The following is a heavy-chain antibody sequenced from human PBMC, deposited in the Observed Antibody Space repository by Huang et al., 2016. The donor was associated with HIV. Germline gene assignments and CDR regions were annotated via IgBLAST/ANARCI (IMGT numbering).Heavy chain of an antibody. CDR1: GGFFSGYY. Sequence: QVQLEQWGAGLLKASETLSLTCAVYGGFFSGYYWNWLRQAPGKGREWGGEINHRGNTNYNPSLRSRVNMSVDTSKSQFSLYLTSLSAADTGTYFCARRYNSRRDYWGRGTLVTVHS. D-gene: IGHD3-22*01. V-gene: IGHV4-34*02. CDR3: ARRYNSRRDY. J-gene: IGHJ4*02. CDR2: INHRGNT.